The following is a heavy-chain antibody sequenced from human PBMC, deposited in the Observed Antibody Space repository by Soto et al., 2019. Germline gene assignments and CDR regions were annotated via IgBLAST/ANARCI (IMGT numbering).Heavy chain of an antibody. CDR3: ARATMGTLDY. V-gene: IGHV3-74*01. Sequence: GGSLRLSCAASEFTFSNYAMHWVRQDPGKGLVWASRINTDGSGTDYAEYVKGRFTISRDNAKNTLYLQMNSLRAEDTAVYYCARATMGTLDYWGQGTLVTVSS. CDR2: INTDGSGT. D-gene: IGHD7-27*01. J-gene: IGHJ4*02. CDR1: EFTFSNYA.